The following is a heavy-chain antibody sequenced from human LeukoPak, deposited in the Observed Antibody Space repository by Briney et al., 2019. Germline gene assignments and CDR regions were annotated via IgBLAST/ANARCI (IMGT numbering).Heavy chain of an antibody. Sequence: GGSLRLSCAASGFTVSSNYMSWVRQAPGKGLEWVSVIYSGGSTYYADSVKGRFAISRDNVKNSLYLQMNSLRAEDTAVYYCAQGDWYFDPRGRGTLVTVSS. CDR1: GFTVSSNY. CDR3: AQGDWYFDP. CDR2: IYSGGST. J-gene: IGHJ2*01. V-gene: IGHV3-66*01. D-gene: IGHD1-26*01.